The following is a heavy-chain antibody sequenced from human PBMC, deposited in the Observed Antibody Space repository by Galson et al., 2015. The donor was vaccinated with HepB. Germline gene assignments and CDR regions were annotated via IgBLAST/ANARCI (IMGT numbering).Heavy chain of an antibody. Sequence: SLRLSCAASGFTVSSNYMSWVRQAPGKGLEWVSVIYSGGSTYYADSVKGRFTISRDNSKNTLYLQMNSLRAEDTAVYYCAREVTVTTLHWYFDLWGRGTLVTVSS. D-gene: IGHD4-17*01. CDR1: GFTVSSNY. V-gene: IGHV3-66*01. CDR2: IYSGGST. J-gene: IGHJ2*01. CDR3: AREVTVTTLHWYFDL.